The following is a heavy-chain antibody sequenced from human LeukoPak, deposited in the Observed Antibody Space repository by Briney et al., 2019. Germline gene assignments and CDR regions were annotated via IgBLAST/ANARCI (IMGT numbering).Heavy chain of an antibody. V-gene: IGHV5-51*01. Sequence: GESLKISCKGSGYSFTSYWIGWVRQMPGKGLEWMGIIYPGDSDTRYSPSFQGQVTISADKSISTAYLQWGSLKASDTAMYYCASTYYYGSGSQPLYFDYWGQGTLVTVSS. CDR3: ASTYYYGSGSQPLYFDY. CDR1: GYSFTSYW. D-gene: IGHD3-10*01. CDR2: IYPGDSDT. J-gene: IGHJ4*02.